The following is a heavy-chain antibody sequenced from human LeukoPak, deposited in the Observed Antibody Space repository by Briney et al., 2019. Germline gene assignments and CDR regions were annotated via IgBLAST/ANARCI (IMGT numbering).Heavy chain of an antibody. V-gene: IGHV5-51*01. CDR3: ARLGGGYYDFWSGLDY. CDR2: IYPGDSDT. Sequence: GESLKISCKGSGYSFTSYWIGWVRQMPGKGLEWMGIIYPGDSDTRYSPSFQGQVTISADKSISTAYLQWSSLKASDTAMYYCARLGGGYYDFWSGLDYWGQGTLVTVSS. D-gene: IGHD3-3*01. CDR1: GYSFTSYW. J-gene: IGHJ4*02.